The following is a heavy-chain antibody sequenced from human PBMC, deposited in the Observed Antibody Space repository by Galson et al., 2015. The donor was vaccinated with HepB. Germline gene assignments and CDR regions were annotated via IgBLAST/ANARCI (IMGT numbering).Heavy chain of an antibody. D-gene: IGHD6-13*01. CDR3: AKVPKRVTTIAAAGTYWYFDL. Sequence: SLRLSCAASGFTFSSYAMSWVRQAPGKGLEWVSAISGSGGSTYYADSVKGRFTISRDNSKNTLYLQMSSLRAEDTAVYYCAKVPKRVTTIAAAGTYWYFDLWGRGTLVTVSS. J-gene: IGHJ2*01. V-gene: IGHV3-23*01. CDR2: ISGSGGST. CDR1: GFTFSSYA.